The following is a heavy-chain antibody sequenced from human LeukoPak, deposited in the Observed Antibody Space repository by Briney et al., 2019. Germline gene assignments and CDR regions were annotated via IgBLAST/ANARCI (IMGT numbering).Heavy chain of an antibody. CDR2: ISYNGGRK. J-gene: IGHJ4*02. D-gene: IGHD3-22*01. Sequence: GGSLRLSCVASGFIFSGYAIHWVRQAPGKGLEWVALISYNGGRKGYADSVKGRFTIDRDNSKNTVFLQMNSLRPDDTAIYFCARQEARNYYYEGLDYWGQGNLVTVSS. V-gene: IGHV3-30*04. CDR3: ARQEARNYYYEGLDY. CDR1: GFIFSGYA.